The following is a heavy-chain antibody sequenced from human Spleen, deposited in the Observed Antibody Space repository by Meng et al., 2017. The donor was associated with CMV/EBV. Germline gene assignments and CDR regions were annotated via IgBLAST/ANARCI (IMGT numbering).Heavy chain of an antibody. J-gene: IGHJ6*02. CDR3: VRTNWNYRGGLNA. V-gene: IGHV3-7*03. CDR1: GFTFSSYW. CDR2: IKQDGSEK. D-gene: IGHD1-7*01. Sequence: GGSLRLSCAASGFTFSSYWMSWVRQAPGKGLEWVANIKQDGSEKYYVDSVKGRFTISRDNAKNSVYLQMNSLRAEDTAVYYCVRTNWNYRGGLNAWGQGTTVTVSS.